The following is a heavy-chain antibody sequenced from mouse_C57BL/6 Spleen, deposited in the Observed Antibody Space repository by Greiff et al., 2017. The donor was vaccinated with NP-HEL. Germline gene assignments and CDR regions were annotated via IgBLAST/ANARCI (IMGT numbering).Heavy chain of an antibody. J-gene: IGHJ4*01. CDR3: DRHERGIYYAMDY. CDR2: IWSDGST. V-gene: IGHV2-6-1*01. CDR1: GFSLTSYG. Sequence: VQVVESGPGLVAPSPSLSITCTVSGFSLTSYGVHWVRQPPGQGLEWLVVIWSDGSTTYNSALKSRLSISKDNSKSQVFLKMNSLQTDDTARDDCDRHERGIYYAMDYWGQGTSVTVSS.